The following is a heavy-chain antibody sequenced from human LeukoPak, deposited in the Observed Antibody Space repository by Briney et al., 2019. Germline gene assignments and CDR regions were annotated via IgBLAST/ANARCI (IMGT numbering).Heavy chain of an antibody. CDR2: IIPIFGTA. V-gene: IGHV1-69*06. CDR1: GGTFSSYA. J-gene: IGHJ4*02. D-gene: IGHD5-18*01. Sequence: SVKLSCKASGGTFSSYAISWVRQAPGQGLEWMGGIIPIFGTANYAQKFQGRVTITADKSTSTAYMELSSLRSEDTAVYYCARARGDTAMDYYFDYWGQGTLVTVSS. CDR3: ARARGDTAMDYYFDY.